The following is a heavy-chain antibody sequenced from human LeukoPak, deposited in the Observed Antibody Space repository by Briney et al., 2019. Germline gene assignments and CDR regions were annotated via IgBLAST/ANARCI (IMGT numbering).Heavy chain of an antibody. CDR1: GFTFSSYW. V-gene: IGHV3-7*01. CDR3: VISKGPGLAAY. D-gene: IGHD6-13*01. Sequence: GGSLRLSCTASGFTFSSYWMSWVRQTPGKGLEWVANIKEDGSEKNYVDSVKGRFTISRDNAKNSLFLQVNSLRVEDTAVYYCVISKGPGLAAYWGQGTLVTVSS. CDR2: IKEDGSEK. J-gene: IGHJ4*02.